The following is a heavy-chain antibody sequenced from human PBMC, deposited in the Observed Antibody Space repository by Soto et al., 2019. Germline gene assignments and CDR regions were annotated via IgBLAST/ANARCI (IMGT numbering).Heavy chain of an antibody. V-gene: IGHV4-59*01. D-gene: IGHD3-3*01. Sequence: SETLSLTCTVSGGSISSYYWSWIRQPPGKGLEWIGYIYYSGSTNYNPSLKSRVTISVDTSKNQFSLKLTSVTAADTAVYYCARDGGRYYAMDVWGQGTTVTVSS. J-gene: IGHJ6*02. CDR3: ARDGGRYYAMDV. CDR2: IYYSGST. CDR1: GGSISSYY.